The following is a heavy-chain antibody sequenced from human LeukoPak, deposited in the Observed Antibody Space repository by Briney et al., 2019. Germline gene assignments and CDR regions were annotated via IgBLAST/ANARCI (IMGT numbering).Heavy chain of an antibody. V-gene: IGHV1-24*01. CDR3: ATADSGVAVGPRKYHGMDV. CDR1: GYTLTELS. J-gene: IGHJ6*02. D-gene: IGHD6-19*01. CDR2: FDPEEGET. Sequence: ASVKVSCKVFGYTLTELSMHWVRQAPGKGLEWMGGFDPEEGETMYAQKFQGRVTMTEDISIDTFYMELSSLRSEDTAVYYCATADSGVAVGPRKYHGMDVWGQGTTVAVSS.